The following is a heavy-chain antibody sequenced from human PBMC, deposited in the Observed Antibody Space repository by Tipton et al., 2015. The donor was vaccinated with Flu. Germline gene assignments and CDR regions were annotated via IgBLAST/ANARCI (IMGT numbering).Heavy chain of an antibody. Sequence: SLRLSCAASGFIFSRYAMSWVRQAPGKGLEWVSVISGSGDSTYYADSVKGRFTISRDNSKNTLYLQMNSLRAEDTAVYSCAMSVGGVISTIDYWGQGTLVTVSS. D-gene: IGHD3-3*01. V-gene: IGHV3-23*01. CDR1: GFIFSRYA. CDR3: AMSVGGVISTIDY. J-gene: IGHJ4*02. CDR2: ISGSGDST.